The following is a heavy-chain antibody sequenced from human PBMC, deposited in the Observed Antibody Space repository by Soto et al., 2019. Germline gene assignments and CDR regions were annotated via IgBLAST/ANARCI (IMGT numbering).Heavy chain of an antibody. D-gene: IGHD2-2*01. CDR2: ISAYNGNT. CDR3: ARVDRYCSSTSCYLGWFDP. V-gene: IGHV1-18*01. CDR1: GYTFTSYG. J-gene: IGHJ5*02. Sequence: ASVKVSCKASGYTFTSYGISWVRQAPGQGLEWMGWISAYNGNTNYAQKLQGRVTMTTDTSTSTAYMELRSLRSDDTAVYYCARVDRYCSSTSCYLGWFDPWGQGTLVTVSS.